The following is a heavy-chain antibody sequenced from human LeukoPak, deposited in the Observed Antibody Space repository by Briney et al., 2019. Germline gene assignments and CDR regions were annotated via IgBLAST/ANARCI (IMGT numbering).Heavy chain of an antibody. CDR2: VHLSGAS. CDR3: ARESGAFCPFGF. D-gene: IGHD1-26*01. Sequence: PSGTLSLTCAVSGGSILTTNWWSWGRQPPGKGLEWIGEVHLSGASNYNPSLKSRVSMSIDNSKNQLSLKLTSVTAADTAIYYCARESGAFCPFGFWGQGTLVTVSS. V-gene: IGHV4-4*02. CDR1: GGSILTTNW. J-gene: IGHJ4*02.